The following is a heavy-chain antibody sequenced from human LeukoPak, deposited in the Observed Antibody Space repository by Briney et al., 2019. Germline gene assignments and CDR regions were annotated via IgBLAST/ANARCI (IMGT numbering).Heavy chain of an antibody. CDR3: AREQTHDYVWGSYRSGGYYYYMDV. CDR1: GYTFTSYG. J-gene: IGHJ6*03. Sequence: ASVKVSCKASGYTFTSYGISWVRQAPGQGLEWMGWFSAYNVNTNCAQKLQGRVTMTTDTSTSTAYMELRSLRSDDTAVYYCAREQTHDYVWGSYRSGGYYYYMDVWGKGTTVTVSS. D-gene: IGHD3-16*02. V-gene: IGHV1-18*01. CDR2: FSAYNVNT.